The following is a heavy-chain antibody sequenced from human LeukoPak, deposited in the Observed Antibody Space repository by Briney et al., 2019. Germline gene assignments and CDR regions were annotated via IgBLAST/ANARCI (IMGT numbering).Heavy chain of an antibody. D-gene: IGHD1-26*01. CDR3: ARDWELRL. CDR1: GFTVRSNY. Sequence: GGSLRLSCAASGFTVRSNYMSWVRQAPGKGLEWVSVIYTGGYTYYADSVKGRFTISRDNSKNTLYLQMNSLRVEDTAVYYCARDWELRLWGQGTLVTVSS. J-gene: IGHJ1*01. CDR2: IYTGGYT. V-gene: IGHV3-53*01.